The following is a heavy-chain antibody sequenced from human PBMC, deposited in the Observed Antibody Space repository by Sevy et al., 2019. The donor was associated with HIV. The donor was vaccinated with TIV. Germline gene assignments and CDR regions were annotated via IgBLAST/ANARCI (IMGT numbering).Heavy chain of an antibody. D-gene: IGHD2-2*01. CDR1: GGSINSGNYY. CDR3: ARESGDCSRTSCYEGVFDY. CDR2: IYTSGST. J-gene: IGHJ4*02. Sequence: SETLSLTCTVSGGSINSGNYYWSWIRQPAGKGLEWIGRIYTSGSTNYNPSLKSRVTISVDTSKNQFSLKLSSVTAADPAVYYCARESGDCSRTSCYEGVFDYWGQGTLVTVSS. V-gene: IGHV4-61*02.